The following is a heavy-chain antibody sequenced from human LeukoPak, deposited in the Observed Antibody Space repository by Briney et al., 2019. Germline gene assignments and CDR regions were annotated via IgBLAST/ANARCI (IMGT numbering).Heavy chain of an antibody. Sequence: GASVKVSCKASGYTFTGYYMHWVRQAPGQGLEWMGWINPNSGGTNYAQKFQGRVTMTRDTSISTAYMELSRLRSDDTAVYYCARASTTYCSSTSCYGFDYWGQGTLVTVSS. V-gene: IGHV1-2*02. CDR3: ARASTTYCSSTSCYGFDY. CDR2: INPNSGGT. D-gene: IGHD2-2*01. CDR1: GYTFTGYY. J-gene: IGHJ4*02.